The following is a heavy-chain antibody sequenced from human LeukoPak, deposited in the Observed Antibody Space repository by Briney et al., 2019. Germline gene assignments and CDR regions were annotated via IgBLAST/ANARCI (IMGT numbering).Heavy chain of an antibody. V-gene: IGHV1-2*02. Sequence: ASVKVSCKASGFSFTVYYLHWGRQAPGQGLEWLGWINPNNGATRYAQQFQGRVTMPRDTSISTAYMELSRLRSDDTAVYYCAMTYQLTSRGIGAFDIWGQGTMVTVFS. CDR1: GFSFTVYY. D-gene: IGHD2-2*01. CDR2: INPNNGAT. CDR3: AMTYQLTSRGIGAFDI. J-gene: IGHJ3*02.